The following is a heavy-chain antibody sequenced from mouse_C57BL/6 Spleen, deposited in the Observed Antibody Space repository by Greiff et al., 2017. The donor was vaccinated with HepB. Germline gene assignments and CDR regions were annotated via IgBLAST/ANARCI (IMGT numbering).Heavy chain of an antibody. D-gene: IGHD1-1*01. Sequence: QVQLQQPGAELVMPGASVKLSCKASGYTFTSYWMHWVKQRPGQGLEWIGEIDPSDSYTNYNQKFKGKSTLTVDKSSSTAYMQLSSLTSEDFSVYYCARSDYYGSSYWFAYWGQGTLVTVSA. CDR2: IDPSDSYT. J-gene: IGHJ3*01. CDR1: GYTFTSYW. CDR3: ARSDYYGSSYWFAY. V-gene: IGHV1-69*01.